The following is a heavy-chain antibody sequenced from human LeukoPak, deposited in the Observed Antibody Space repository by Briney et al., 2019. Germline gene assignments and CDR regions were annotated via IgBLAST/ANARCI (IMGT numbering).Heavy chain of an antibody. CDR1: GYSINNGYY. J-gene: IGHJ3*02. CDR3: ARERRFGAYFDI. D-gene: IGHD3-10*01. CDR2: IYYSGST. Sequence: PSETLSLTCSVSGYSINNGYYWGWIRQPPGKGLEWIGSIYYSGSTYYNPSFKSRVTISVDTSKNQFSLKLSSVTAADTAVYYCARERRFGAYFDIWGQGTMVTVSS. V-gene: IGHV4-38-2*02.